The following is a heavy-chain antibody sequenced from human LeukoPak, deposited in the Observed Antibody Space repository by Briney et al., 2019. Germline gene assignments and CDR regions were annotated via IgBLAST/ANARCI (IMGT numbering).Heavy chain of an antibody. CDR1: GYPFTNYG. V-gene: IGHV1-18*01. CDR2: ISAYNGNT. D-gene: IGHD6-19*01. CDR3: ARDLAPSGSYAFY. J-gene: IGHJ4*02. Sequence: GASVKVSCKASGYPFTNYGITWVRQAPGQGLEWMGWISAYNGNTNYAQKLQGRVTMTTDTPTSTAYMELRGLRSDDTAVYYCARDLAPSGSYAFYWGQGTLVTVSS.